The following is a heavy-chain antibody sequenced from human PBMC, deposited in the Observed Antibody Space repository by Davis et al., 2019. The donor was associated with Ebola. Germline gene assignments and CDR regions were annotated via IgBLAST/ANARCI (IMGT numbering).Heavy chain of an antibody. CDR2: IIPIFGTA. V-gene: IGHV1-69*13. CDR1: GYTFTNYA. D-gene: IGHD2-21*02. Sequence: SVKVSCKASGYTFTNYAISWVRQAPGQGLEWMGGIIPIFGTANYAQKFQGRVTITADESTSTAYMELSSLRSEDTAVYYCARGPAYCGGDCYSAHWGQGTLVTVSS. CDR3: ARGPAYCGGDCYSAH. J-gene: IGHJ4*02.